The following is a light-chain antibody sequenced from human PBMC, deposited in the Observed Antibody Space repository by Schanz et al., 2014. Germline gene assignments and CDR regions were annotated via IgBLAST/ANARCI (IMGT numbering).Light chain of an antibody. Sequence: DIPMTQTPLSSPVTLGQPASISCRTRQSLAHSDGNTYLSCLQQRPDQPPSLLIHKITNRVSEAPDRFSGSGAGTDFTQKISRMKAEDDGVDYCIQARQLPPTIGQGTKLEIK. CDR3: IQARQLPPT. CDR1: QSLAHSDGNTY. CDR2: KIT. J-gene: IGKJ2*01. V-gene: IGKV2-24*01.